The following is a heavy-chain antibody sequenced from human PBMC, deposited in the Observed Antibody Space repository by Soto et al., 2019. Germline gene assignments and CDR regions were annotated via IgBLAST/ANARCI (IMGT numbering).Heavy chain of an antibody. CDR1: GFTFSSYW. D-gene: IGHD2-15*01. V-gene: IGHV3-74*01. CDR2: INSDGSST. CDR3: ARDQGGRYGSGGSCYRVY. J-gene: IGHJ4*02. Sequence: EVQLVESGGGLVQPGGSLRLSCAASGFTFSSYWMHWVRQAPGKGLVWVSRINSDGSSTSYADSVKGRFTISRDNAKNTLYLQMTSLRADDTAVYYCARDQGGRYGSGGSCYRVYWGQGTLVTVSS.